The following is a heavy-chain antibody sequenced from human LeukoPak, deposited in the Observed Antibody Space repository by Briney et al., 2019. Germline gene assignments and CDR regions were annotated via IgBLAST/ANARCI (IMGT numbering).Heavy chain of an antibody. CDR3: AKAHYYSSSPEDAFDI. D-gene: IGHD6-6*01. V-gene: IGHV4-4*07. CDR2: IYTSGST. J-gene: IGHJ3*02. CDR1: GGSISSYY. Sequence: SETLSLTCTVSGGSISSYYWSWIRQPAGKGLEWIGRIYTSGSTNYNPSLKSRVTMSVDTSKNQFSLKLSSVTAADTAVYYCAKAHYYSSSPEDAFDIWGQGTMVTVSS.